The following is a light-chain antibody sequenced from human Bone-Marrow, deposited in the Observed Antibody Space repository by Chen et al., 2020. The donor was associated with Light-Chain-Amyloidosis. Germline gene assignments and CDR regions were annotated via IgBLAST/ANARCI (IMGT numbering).Light chain of an antibody. CDR1: QDITNY. CDR2: DSS. V-gene: IGKV1-33*01. CDR3: HQYDKLPLT. Sequence: DVQLTQSPSSLSASVGDRVTITCQASQDITNYLNWYQQKPGRAPKLLIFDSSNMAGGVPSRFSGSGSGSTFSLPISSLEPEDVATYFCHQYDKLPLTFGGGTKVEIK. J-gene: IGKJ4*01.